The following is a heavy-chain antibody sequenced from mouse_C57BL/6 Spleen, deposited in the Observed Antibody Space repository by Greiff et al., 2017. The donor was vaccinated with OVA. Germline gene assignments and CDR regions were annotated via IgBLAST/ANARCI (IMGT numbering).Heavy chain of an antibody. V-gene: IGHV1-5*01. CDR2: IYPGNSDT. J-gene: IGHJ2*01. CDR3: TRGRNGDYFDY. CDR1: GYTFTSYW. Sequence: VQLQQSGTVLARPGASVKMSCKTSGYTFTSYWMHWVKQRPGQGLAWIGAIYPGNSDTSYNQKFKGKAKLTAVTSASTAYMELSSLTNEDSAVYYCTRGRNGDYFDYWGQGTTLTVSS.